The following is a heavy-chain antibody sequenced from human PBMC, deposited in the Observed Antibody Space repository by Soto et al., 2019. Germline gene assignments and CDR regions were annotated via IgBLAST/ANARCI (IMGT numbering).Heavy chain of an antibody. V-gene: IGHV1-18*04. CDR3: ARGLGTNGLDV. CDR2: ISTYNGNT. CDR1: GYKFTTYG. Sequence: QVQLLQSGAEVKKPGASVKVSCKASGYKFTTYGITWVRQAPGQGLEWLVGISTYNGNTDYAQNLQDRVTMPTKTSTSTDYLEVRSLTSDATAVYFCARGLGTNGLDVWGQGTTVTVSS. J-gene: IGHJ6*02. D-gene: IGHD7-27*01.